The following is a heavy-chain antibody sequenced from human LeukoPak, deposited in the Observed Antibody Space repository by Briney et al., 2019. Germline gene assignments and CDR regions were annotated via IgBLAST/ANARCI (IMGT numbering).Heavy chain of an antibody. CDR2: MNPNSGNT. Sequence: ASVKVSCKASGYTFTSYDINWVRQATGQGLEWMGWMNPNSGNTGYAQKFQGRVTMTRNTSISTAYMELSSLRSEDTAVYYCARERGATYYYDGSGSNWFAPWGQGTLVTVSS. J-gene: IGHJ5*02. CDR1: GYTFTSYD. CDR3: ARERGATYYYDGSGSNWFAP. D-gene: IGHD3-22*01. V-gene: IGHV1-8*01.